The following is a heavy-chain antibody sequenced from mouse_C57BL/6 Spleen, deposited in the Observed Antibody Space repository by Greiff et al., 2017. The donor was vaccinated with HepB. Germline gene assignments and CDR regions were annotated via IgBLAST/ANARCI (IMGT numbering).Heavy chain of an antibody. J-gene: IGHJ3*01. CDR1: GYTFTSYG. CDR2: IYPRSGNT. Sequence: VQLQESGAELARPGASVKLSCKASGYTFTSYGISWVKQRTGQGLEWIGEIYPRSGNTYYNEKFKGKATLTADKSSSTAYMGLRSLTSEDSAVYFCARWDYGSSSAWFAYWGQGTLVTVSA. CDR3: ARWDYGSSSAWFAY. D-gene: IGHD1-1*01. V-gene: IGHV1-81*01.